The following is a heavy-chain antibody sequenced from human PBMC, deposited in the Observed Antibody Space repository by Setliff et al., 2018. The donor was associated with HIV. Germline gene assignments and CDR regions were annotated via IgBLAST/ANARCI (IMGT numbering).Heavy chain of an antibody. V-gene: IGHV4-39*01. CDR3: ATNFGSGTYFDAHYFDS. J-gene: IGHJ4*02. D-gene: IGHD3-10*01. CDR1: FDSITNSNYF. Sequence: SETLSLTCTVSFDSITNSNYFWGWIRQPPGRELEWIGGIYYSANTNYKPSLKSRVTVSVDTSKNQFSLKVNSVTAADTAIYFCATNFGSGTYFDAHYFDSWGPGTLVTVSS. CDR2: IYYSANT.